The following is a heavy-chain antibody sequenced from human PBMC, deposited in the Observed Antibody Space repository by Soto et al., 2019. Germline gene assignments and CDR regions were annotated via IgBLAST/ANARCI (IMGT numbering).Heavy chain of an antibody. CDR2: ISYSAGT. V-gene: IGHV4-31*03. J-gene: IGHJ4*02. CDR3: ARSQYYYDSSGYPDY. Sequence: QVQLQESGPGLVKPSQTLSLTCTVSGGSISSGAYFWTWIRQHPGKGLEWIGYISYSAGTYYNPSLKSRLTISLDTSKNQSSLRLSSVTAADTAVYYCARSQYYYDSSGYPDYWGQGTLVTVSS. D-gene: IGHD3-22*01. CDR1: GGSISSGAYF.